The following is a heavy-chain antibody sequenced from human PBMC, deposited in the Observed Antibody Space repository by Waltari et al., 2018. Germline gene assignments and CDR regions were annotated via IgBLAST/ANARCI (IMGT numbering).Heavy chain of an antibody. J-gene: IGHJ4*02. CDR3: ASGAPDTDYFDY. D-gene: IGHD3-16*01. CDR1: GVTFRSHG. CDR2: IWYDGSNK. Sequence: QVQLVESGGGVVQPGRSLSLSWEAAGVTFRSHGLPWVRQAPGTGLGWVVFIWYDGSNKYYAASVKGRFTISRDNSKNTLYLQMNSLRAEDTAVYYCASGAPDTDYFDYWGQGTLVTVSS. V-gene: IGHV3-33*01.